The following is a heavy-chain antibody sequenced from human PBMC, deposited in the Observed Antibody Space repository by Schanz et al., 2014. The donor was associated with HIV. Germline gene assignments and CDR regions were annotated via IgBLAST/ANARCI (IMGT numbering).Heavy chain of an antibody. D-gene: IGHD2-21*02. CDR2: IWYDGSKK. Sequence: QVQLVESGGGVVQPGRSLRLSCAASGFTFSNYGMHWARQAPGKGLEWGAVIWYDGSKKYYADSVKGRFTISRDNSKNSLYLQMNSLRDEDTAVYYCARAGVTDLFDHWGQGTLVTVSS. V-gene: IGHV3-33*01. CDR1: GFTFSNYG. CDR3: ARAGVTDLFDH. J-gene: IGHJ4*02.